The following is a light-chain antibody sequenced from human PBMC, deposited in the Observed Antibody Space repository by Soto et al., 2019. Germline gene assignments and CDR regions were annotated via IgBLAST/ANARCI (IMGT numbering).Light chain of an antibody. CDR3: QQFSSYPLT. Sequence: EIVLTQSPGTLSLSPGERGTLSCRASQNLGTLYLAWFQQKSGQAPRPLIYSASRRATGIPDRFTGSGSGTDFTLTINRVEPEDFAVYYCQQFSSYPLTFGGGTKVDI. J-gene: IGKJ4*01. CDR1: QNLGTLY. V-gene: IGKV3-20*01. CDR2: SAS.